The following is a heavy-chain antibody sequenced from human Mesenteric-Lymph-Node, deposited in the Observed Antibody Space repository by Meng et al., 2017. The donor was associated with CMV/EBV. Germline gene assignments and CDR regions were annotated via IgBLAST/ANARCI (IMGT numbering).Heavy chain of an antibody. CDR2: IHYTGSA. CDR1: LGSISSGSYY. V-gene: IGHV4-39*07. Sequence: SETLSLTCTLSLGSISSGSYYWGWLHQPPGKGLEWIGSIHYTGSANYNPSLKTRVSISEDTSNNEFSLTLTSVTAADTAVYYCARTQWHVGYFDNWGQGTLVTVSS. CDR3: ARTQWHVGYFDN. D-gene: IGHD6-19*01. J-gene: IGHJ4*02.